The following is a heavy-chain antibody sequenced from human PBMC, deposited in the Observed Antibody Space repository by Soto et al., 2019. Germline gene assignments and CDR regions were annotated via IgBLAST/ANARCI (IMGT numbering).Heavy chain of an antibody. J-gene: IGHJ6*02. CDR2: ISYDGSNK. CDR3: ARDFRRERITIFGVVTTDETYGMDV. D-gene: IGHD3-3*01. CDR1: GFTFSSYA. V-gene: IGHV3-30-3*01. Sequence: GGSLRLSCAASGFTFSSYAMHWVRRAPGKGLEWVAVISYDGSNKYYADSVKGRFTISRDNSKNTLYLQMNSLRAEDTAVYYCARDFRRERITIFGVVTTDETYGMDVWGQGTTVTVSS.